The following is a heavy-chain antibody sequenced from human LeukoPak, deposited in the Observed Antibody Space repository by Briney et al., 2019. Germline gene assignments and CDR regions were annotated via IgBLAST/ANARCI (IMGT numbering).Heavy chain of an antibody. CDR3: VKDTKSRSVPGIAGAGTSNYYGMDV. Sequence: GGSLRLSCSASGFSFSSYAMHWVRQAPEKGLEHVSAISSNGGSTYYADSVKGRFTISRDNSKNTLYLQMSSLRAEDTAVYYCVKDTKSRSVPGIAGAGTSNYYGMDVWGQGTTVTVSS. D-gene: IGHD6-19*01. V-gene: IGHV3-64D*09. CDR2: ISSNGGST. J-gene: IGHJ6*02. CDR1: GFSFSSYA.